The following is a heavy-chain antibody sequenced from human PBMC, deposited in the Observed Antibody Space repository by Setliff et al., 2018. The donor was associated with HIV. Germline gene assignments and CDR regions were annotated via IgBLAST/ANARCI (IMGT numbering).Heavy chain of an antibody. CDR2: ISTFDRSI. J-gene: IGHJ4*01. CDR1: GYTFTNYG. D-gene: IGHD6-25*01. V-gene: IGHV1-18*01. Sequence: ASVKVSCKASGYTFTNYGVSWVRQAPGQGLEWMGWISTFDRSINYDDKFEGRITMTTDTSTSTAYMELRGLISDDTATYYRAGVPSGAAGLVRAGFYFRGQGTLVTVSS. CDR3: AGVPSGAAGLVRAGFYF.